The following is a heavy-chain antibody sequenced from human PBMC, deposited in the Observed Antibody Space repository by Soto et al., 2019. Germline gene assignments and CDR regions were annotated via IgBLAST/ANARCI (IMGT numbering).Heavy chain of an antibody. CDR1: GFTFSSYA. V-gene: IGHV3-30-3*01. Sequence: QVQLVESGGGVVQPGRSLRLSCAASGFTFSSYAMHWVRQAPGKGLEWVAVISYDGSNKYYADSVKGRFTISRDNSKNTLYLQMNSLRAEDTAVYYCARDYGDIVVVPGKGYYYGMDVWGHGTTVTVSS. J-gene: IGHJ6*02. D-gene: IGHD2-2*01. CDR2: ISYDGSNK. CDR3: ARDYGDIVVVPGKGYYYGMDV.